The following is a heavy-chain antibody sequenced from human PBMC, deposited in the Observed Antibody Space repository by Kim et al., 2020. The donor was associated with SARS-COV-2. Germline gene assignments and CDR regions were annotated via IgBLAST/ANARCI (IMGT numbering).Heavy chain of an antibody. Sequence: LKSRVTIAVDTSKSQFSLKLSSVTAADTAVYYCARLPGGIAAAGTGGFDYWGQGTLVTVSS. CDR3: ARLPGGIAAAGTGGFDY. V-gene: IGHV4-59*08. D-gene: IGHD6-13*01. J-gene: IGHJ4*02.